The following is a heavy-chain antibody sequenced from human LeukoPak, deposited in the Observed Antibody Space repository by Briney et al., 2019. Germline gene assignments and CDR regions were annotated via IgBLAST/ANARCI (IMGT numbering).Heavy chain of an antibody. Sequence: GASVRVSCKASGYTFTDYYIHWVRQAPGQGLEWMGWINPNSGGTNYAQKFQGRVTMTRDTSISTAYMELSRLRSDDTAVYYCARVLSLAGWFDPWGQGTLVTVSS. V-gene: IGHV1-2*02. CDR2: INPNSGGT. J-gene: IGHJ5*02. CDR3: ARVLSLAGWFDP. CDR1: GYTFTDYY.